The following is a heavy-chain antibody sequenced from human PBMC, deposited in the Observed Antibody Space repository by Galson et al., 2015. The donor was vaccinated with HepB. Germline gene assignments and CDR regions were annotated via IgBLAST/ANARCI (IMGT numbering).Heavy chain of an antibody. J-gene: IGHJ5*02. D-gene: IGHD6-19*01. CDR3: ARDRLAVAGTTEFDP. CDR1: GYTFTSYT. CDR2: IIPILGIA. Sequence: SVKVSCKASGYTFTSYTISWVRQAPGQGLEWMGRIIPILGIANYAQKFQGRVTITADKSPSTAYMELSSLRSEDTAVYYCARDRLAVAGTTEFDPWGQGTLVTVSS. V-gene: IGHV1-69*04.